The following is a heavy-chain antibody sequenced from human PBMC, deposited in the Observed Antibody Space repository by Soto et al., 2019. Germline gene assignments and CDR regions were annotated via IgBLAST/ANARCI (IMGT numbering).Heavy chain of an antibody. Sequence: QVQLVESGGGVVQPGRSLRLSCAASGFTFSSYGMHWVRQAPGKGLEWVAVISCAGSNKYYADSVKRRFTIYRDNSKNTLYLQMNSLRAEDTAVYYWAKDHRIHISSWFRNYYYYGMDGWGQGTTVTVS. J-gene: IGHJ6*02. CDR2: ISCAGSNK. CDR1: GFTFSSYG. D-gene: IGHD6-13*01. CDR3: AKDHRIHISSWFRNYYYYGMDG. V-gene: IGHV3-30*18.